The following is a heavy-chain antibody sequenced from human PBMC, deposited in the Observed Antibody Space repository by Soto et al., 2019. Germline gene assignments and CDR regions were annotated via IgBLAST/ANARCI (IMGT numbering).Heavy chain of an antibody. CDR1: GGSISTYY. D-gene: IGHD6-6*01. CDR3: ARQLVDVAARHLRLWYFEL. CDR2: IYYSGST. Sequence: QVQLQESGPGLVKPSETLSLTCSVSGGSISTYYWTCIRQPPGKGLEWIGYIYYSGSTNYHPSLKRRVIMSVYKSKYQLSVNLSSVTAADTAEYYCARQLVDVAARHLRLWYFELWGRGTPLTVSS. J-gene: IGHJ2*01. V-gene: IGHV4-59*08.